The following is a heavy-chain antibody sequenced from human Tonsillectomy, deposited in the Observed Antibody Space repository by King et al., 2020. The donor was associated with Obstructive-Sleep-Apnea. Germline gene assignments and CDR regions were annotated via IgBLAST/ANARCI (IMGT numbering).Heavy chain of an antibody. CDR1: GFTFSSYN. J-gene: IGHJ4*02. D-gene: IGHD3-10*01. V-gene: IGHV3-21*01. Sequence: VQLVESGGGLVKPGGSLRLSCAASGFTFSSYNMNWVRQAPGKGLEWVSSISTTTDYIYYADSVKGRFTISRDNAKNSLYLQMNSLRAEDTAVYYCARGVRGVIISPFDNWGQGTLVTVSS. CDR2: ISTTTDYI. CDR3: ARGVRGVIISPFDN.